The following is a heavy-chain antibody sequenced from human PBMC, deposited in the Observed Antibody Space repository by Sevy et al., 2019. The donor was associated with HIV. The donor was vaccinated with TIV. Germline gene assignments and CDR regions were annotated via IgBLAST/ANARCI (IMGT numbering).Heavy chain of an antibody. CDR3: ARSGGRYFDWPDAFDI. V-gene: IGHV3-48*02. J-gene: IGHJ3*02. CDR2: ISSSFSTI. CDR1: GITFSTSG. D-gene: IGHD3-9*01. Sequence: GGSLRLSCVVSGITFSTSGMHWVRQAPGKGLEWVSYISSSFSTIYYADSVKGRFTISRDNAKNSLYLQMNSLRDEDTAVYYCARSGGRYFDWPDAFDIWGQGTMVTVSS.